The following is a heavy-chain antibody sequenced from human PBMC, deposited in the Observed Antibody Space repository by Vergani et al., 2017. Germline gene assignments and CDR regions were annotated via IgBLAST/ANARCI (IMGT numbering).Heavy chain of an antibody. CDR2: IYPGDSDT. CDR3: ARVSRAEGGSGPDK. D-gene: IGHD6-13*01. Sequence: EVQLVQSGAEVKKPGESLKISCKGSGYSFTSYWIGWVRQMPGKGLEWMGIIYPGDSDTRYSPSFQGQVTMSVDTSKNQFYLKLNSVTAADTAVYYCARVSRAEGGSGPDKWGQGTLVTVSS. CDR1: GYSFTSYW. J-gene: IGHJ4*02. V-gene: IGHV5-51*01.